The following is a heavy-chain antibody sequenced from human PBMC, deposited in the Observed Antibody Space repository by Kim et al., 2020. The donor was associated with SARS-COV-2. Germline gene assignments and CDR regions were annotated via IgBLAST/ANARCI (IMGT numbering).Heavy chain of an antibody. CDR3: ARALQGQQLVSFDY. CDR1: GYTFTSYA. CDR2: INAGNGNT. Sequence: ASVKVSCKASGYTFTSYAMHWVRQAPGQRLEGMGWINAGNGNTKYSQKFQGRVTITRDTSASTAYMALSSLRSEDTAVYYCARALQGQQLVSFDYWGQGTLVTVSS. V-gene: IGHV1-3*01. J-gene: IGHJ4*02. D-gene: IGHD6-13*01.